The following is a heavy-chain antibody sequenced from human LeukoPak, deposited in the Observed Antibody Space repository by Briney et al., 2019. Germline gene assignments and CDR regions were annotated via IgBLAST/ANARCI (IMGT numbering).Heavy chain of an antibody. V-gene: IGHV3-23*01. Sequence: GGSLRLSCAASGFTFSSYAMSWVRQAPGKGLEWVSSISGSGGNTYYADSVKGRFTISRDNSKNTLYLQMNSLRAEDTAVYYCAKYGYSSGWGTVLLCVYWGQGTLVSVSS. CDR2: ISGSGGNT. CDR1: GFTFSSYA. D-gene: IGHD6-19*01. CDR3: AKYGYSSGWGTVLLCVY. J-gene: IGHJ4*02.